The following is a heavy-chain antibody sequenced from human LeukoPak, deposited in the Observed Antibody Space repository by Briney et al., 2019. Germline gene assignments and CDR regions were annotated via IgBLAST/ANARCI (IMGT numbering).Heavy chain of an antibody. CDR3: ARVGGVVPAAMRISDYYYYYMDV. Sequence: ASVKVSCKASGGTFSSYGISWVRQAPGQGLEWMGWISAYNGNTNYAQKLQGRVTMTTDTSTSTAYMELRSLRSDDTAVYYCARVGGVVPAAMRISDYYYYYMDVWGKGTTVTISS. D-gene: IGHD2-2*01. J-gene: IGHJ6*03. V-gene: IGHV1-18*01. CDR1: GGTFSSYG. CDR2: ISAYNGNT.